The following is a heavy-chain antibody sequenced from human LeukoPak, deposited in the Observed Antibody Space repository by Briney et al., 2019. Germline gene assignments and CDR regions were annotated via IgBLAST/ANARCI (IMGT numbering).Heavy chain of an antibody. V-gene: IGHV4-39*01. CDR1: DGSISSSSYY. Sequence: PSETLSLTCTVSDGSISSSSYYWGWIRQPPGKGLEWIGSTYYRGSTYSNPSFKSRVTISVDTSKNQFSLKLSSVTAADTAVYYCARHLGDNSNDWYFDLWGRGTLVTVSS. J-gene: IGHJ2*01. CDR2: TYYRGST. CDR3: ARHLGDNSNDWYFDL. D-gene: IGHD4-23*01.